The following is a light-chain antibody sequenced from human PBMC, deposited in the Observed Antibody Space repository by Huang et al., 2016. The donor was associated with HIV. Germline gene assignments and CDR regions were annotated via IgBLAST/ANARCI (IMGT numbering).Light chain of an antibody. J-gene: IGKJ1*01. V-gene: IGKV3-15*01. CDR1: QSVSSN. Sequence: EIVMTQSPATLSVSPWERATLTCRASQSVSSNFAWYQQKPGQAPRLRSYGASTRATGIPARFSGSGSGTEFTLTISSLQSEDFAVYYCQQYNNWPRTFGQGTKVEIK. CDR2: GAS. CDR3: QQYNNWPRT.